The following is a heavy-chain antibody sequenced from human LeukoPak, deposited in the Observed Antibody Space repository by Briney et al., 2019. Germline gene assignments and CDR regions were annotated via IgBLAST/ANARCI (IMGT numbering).Heavy chain of an antibody. D-gene: IGHD6-19*01. CDR2: ISGSGGST. CDR1: GFTFSSYA. CDR3: AKGPGYSSGWSSAEYFQH. V-gene: IGHV3-23*01. Sequence: GVSLRLSCAASGFTFSSYAMIWVRQAPGKGLECVSAISGSGGSTYYADSVKGRFTISRDNSKNTLYLQMNSLRAEDTAVYYCAKGPGYSSGWSSAEYFQHWGQGTLVTVSS. J-gene: IGHJ1*01.